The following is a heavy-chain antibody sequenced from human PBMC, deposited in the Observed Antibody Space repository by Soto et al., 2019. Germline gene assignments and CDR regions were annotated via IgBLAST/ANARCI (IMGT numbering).Heavy chain of an antibody. J-gene: IGHJ4*02. D-gene: IGHD6-19*01. Sequence: EVQLVESGGGLVKPGGSLRFSCAASGFTFSNAWMSWVRQAPGKGLEWVGRIKSKTDGGTTDYAAPVKGRFTISSDDSKNTLYLQMNSLKTEDTAVYYCTRWLEEVIDYWGQGTLVTVSS. CDR1: GFTFSNAW. V-gene: IGHV3-15*01. CDR2: IKSKTDGGTT. CDR3: TRWLEEVIDY.